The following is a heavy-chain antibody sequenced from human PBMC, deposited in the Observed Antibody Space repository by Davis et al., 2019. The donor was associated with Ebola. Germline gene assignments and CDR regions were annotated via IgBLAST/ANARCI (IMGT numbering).Heavy chain of an antibody. CDR1: GYTFTNYY. V-gene: IGHV1-2*06. CDR3: ARDGRMPRMLYGMDV. CDR2: INPNSGGT. D-gene: IGHD3-16*02. J-gene: IGHJ6*02. Sequence: ASVKVSCKASGYTFTNYYMHWVRQAPGQGLEWMGRINPNSGGTNYAQKFLGRVTMTTDTSIITAYMELRSLTSDDTAMYFCARDGRMPRMLYGMDVWGQGTTVSVSS.